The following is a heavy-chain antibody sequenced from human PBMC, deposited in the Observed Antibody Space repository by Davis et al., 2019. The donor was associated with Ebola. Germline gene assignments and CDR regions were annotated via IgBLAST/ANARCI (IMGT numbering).Heavy chain of an antibody. V-gene: IGHV5-51*01. Sequence: GESLKISCKGSGNSFSSLWIAWVRQMPGKGLEWMGIIYTGDSDTRYSPSFQGQVTISADKSISTAYLQWSSLKASDTAMYYCARYGSGSYRYYYYYGMDVWGQGTTVTVSS. CDR2: IYTGDSDT. CDR3: ARYGSGSYRYYYYYGMDV. J-gene: IGHJ6*02. D-gene: IGHD3-10*01. CDR1: GNSFSSLW.